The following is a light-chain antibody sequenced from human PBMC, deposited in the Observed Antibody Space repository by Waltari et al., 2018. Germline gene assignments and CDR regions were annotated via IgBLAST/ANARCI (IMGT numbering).Light chain of an antibody. CDR3: SSYTTISVL. V-gene: IGLV2-14*03. CDR2: DVN. CDR1: SSDVGGYNF. Sequence: QSALTQPASVSGSPGQSITIPCTGTSSDVGGYNFVSWYQQHPAKAPKLIIYDVNNRPSGVSNRFSGSKSGNTASLTISGLQAEDEADYYCSSYTTISVLFGGGTKLTVL. J-gene: IGLJ2*01.